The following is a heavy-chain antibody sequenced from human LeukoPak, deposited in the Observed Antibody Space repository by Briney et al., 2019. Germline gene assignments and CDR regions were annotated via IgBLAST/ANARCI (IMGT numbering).Heavy chain of an antibody. Sequence: GGSLRLSCAASGFTFSSYWMHWVRQAPGKGLVWVSRINSDGSSTSYADSVKGRFTISRDNGKNTLYLQVNSLRAEDTAVYYCGGSGSSDDYWGQGTLVTVSS. J-gene: IGHJ4*02. CDR2: INSDGSST. V-gene: IGHV3-74*01. CDR1: GFTFSSYW. D-gene: IGHD3-10*01. CDR3: GGSGSSDDY.